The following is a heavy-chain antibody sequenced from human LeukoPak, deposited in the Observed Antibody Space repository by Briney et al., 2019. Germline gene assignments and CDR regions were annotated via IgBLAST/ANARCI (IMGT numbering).Heavy chain of an antibody. CDR2: ISAYNGNT. CDR3: ARDGAAVADTFDY. D-gene: IGHD6-19*01. V-gene: IGHV1-18*01. J-gene: IGHJ4*02. CDR1: GYTFTSYG. Sequence: ASVKVSCKASGYTFTSYGISWVRQAPGQGLEWMGWISAYNGNTNYAQKLQGRVTMTTDTSTSTAYVELRSLRSDDTAVYYCARDGAAVADTFDYWGQGTLVTVSS.